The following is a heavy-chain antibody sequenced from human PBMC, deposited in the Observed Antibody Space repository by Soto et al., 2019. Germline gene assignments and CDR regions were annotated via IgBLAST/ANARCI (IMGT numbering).Heavy chain of an antibody. D-gene: IGHD2-2*01. J-gene: IGHJ5*02. V-gene: IGHV3-23*01. CDR1: GFTFNDYS. CDR3: PTGPEVPAASEAFWFDP. CDR2: ISGTGGST. Sequence: GGSLRLSCSASGFTFNDYSMNWVRQAPGKGLEWVATISGTGGSTYYADSVKGRFTISRDNSKNSLYLQMTSLRAEDTAVYYCPTGPEVPAASEAFWFDPCGQVTLVTVSS.